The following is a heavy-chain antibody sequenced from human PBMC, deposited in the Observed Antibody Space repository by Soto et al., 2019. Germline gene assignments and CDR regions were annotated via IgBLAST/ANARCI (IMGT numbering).Heavy chain of an antibody. CDR3: ARLLTYCSGGSCYGDDY. V-gene: IGHV1-46*01. D-gene: IGHD2-15*01. CDR1: GYTFTSYY. J-gene: IGHJ4*02. Sequence: ASVKVSCKASGYTFTSYYMHWVRQAPGQGLEWMGIINPSGGSTSYAQKFQGRVTMTRDTSTSTVYMELSSLRSEDTAVYYCARLLTYCSGGSCYGDDYWGQGTQVTVSS. CDR2: INPSGGST.